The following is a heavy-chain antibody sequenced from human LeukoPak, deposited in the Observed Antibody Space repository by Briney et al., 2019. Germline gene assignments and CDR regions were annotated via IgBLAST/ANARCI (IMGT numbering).Heavy chain of an antibody. J-gene: IGHJ5*02. CDR3: ARKSGYRYGGFDP. Sequence: SETLSLTCTVSGGSISSYYWSWIRQPPGKGLEWIGYIYAIGSTNYIPSLKSRVTISRNTSKNQFSLKLNSVTATDTAVYYCARKSGYRYGGFDPWGQGTLVTVSS. CDR1: GGSISSYY. CDR2: IYAIGST. D-gene: IGHD5-18*01. V-gene: IGHV4-4*08.